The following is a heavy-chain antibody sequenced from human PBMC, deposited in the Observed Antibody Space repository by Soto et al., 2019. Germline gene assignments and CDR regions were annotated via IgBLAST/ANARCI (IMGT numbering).Heavy chain of an antibody. J-gene: IGHJ4*02. CDR1: GSTFKNFW. Sequence: EVQLVESGGGLVKPGGSLRLSCPASGSTFKNFWITWARKAPGKGLGWASLISGTGDSSEYANSVKGRFTISRDYSKTTVFLQMNSLRAEDTAVYFCAKDNGNYGSGSFSHWGQGTLVTVSS. CDR2: ISGTGDSS. CDR3: AKDNGNYGSGSFSH. D-gene: IGHD3-10*01. V-gene: IGHV3-23*04.